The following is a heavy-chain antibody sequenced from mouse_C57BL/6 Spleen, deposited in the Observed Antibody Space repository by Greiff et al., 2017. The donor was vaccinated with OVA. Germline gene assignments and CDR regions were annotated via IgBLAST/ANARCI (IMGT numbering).Heavy chain of an antibody. Sequence: EVQLVESGPGMVKPSQSLSLTCTVTGYSITSGYDWHWIRHFPGNKLEWMGYISYSGSTNYNPSLKSRISITHDTSKNHFFLKLNSVTTEDTATYYCAKGGNYYAMDYWGQGTSVTVSS. CDR3: AKGGNYYAMDY. J-gene: IGHJ4*01. V-gene: IGHV3-1*01. D-gene: IGHD2-14*01. CDR1: GYSITSGYD. CDR2: ISYSGST.